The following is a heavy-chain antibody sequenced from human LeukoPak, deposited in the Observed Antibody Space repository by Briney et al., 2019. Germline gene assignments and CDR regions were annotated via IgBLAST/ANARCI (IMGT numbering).Heavy chain of an antibody. CDR2: IYYSGST. CDR1: GGSISSGGYY. CDR3: ASSYYDSSGHRVAFDI. V-gene: IGHV4-31*03. J-gene: IGHJ3*02. Sequence: SETLSLTCTVSGGSISSGGYYWSWIRQHPGKGLEWIGYIYYSGSTYYNPSLKSRVTISVDTSKNQFSLKLSSVTAADTAVYYCASSYYDSSGHRVAFDIWGQGTMVTVSS. D-gene: IGHD3-22*01.